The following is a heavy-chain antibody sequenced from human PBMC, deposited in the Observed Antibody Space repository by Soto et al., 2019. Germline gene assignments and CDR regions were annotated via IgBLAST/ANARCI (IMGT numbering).Heavy chain of an antibody. Sequence: SSETLSLTCAVSGYSTTSDYYWGWIRQPPGKGLEWIGSIYSGSTYYNPSLKSRVTISVDTSKNQFSLRLTSVTAADTAMYYCAKKGYYPSGKINLFDSWGQGTLVTVSS. D-gene: IGHD3-10*01. J-gene: IGHJ4*02. CDR1: GYSTTSDYY. V-gene: IGHV4-38-2*01. CDR2: IYSGST. CDR3: AKKGYYPSGKINLFDS.